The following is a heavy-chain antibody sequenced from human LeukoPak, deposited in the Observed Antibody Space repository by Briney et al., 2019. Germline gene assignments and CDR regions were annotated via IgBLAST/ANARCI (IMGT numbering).Heavy chain of an antibody. CDR2: ISSSGSTI. CDR3: AREAIYGDYCWFDP. J-gene: IGHJ5*02. D-gene: IGHD4-17*01. Sequence: GGSLRLSCAASGFTSSSYEMNWVRQAPGKGLEWVSYISSSGSTIYYADSVKGRFTISRDNAKNSLYLQMNSLRAEDTAVYYCAREAIYGDYCWFDPWGQGTLVTVSS. V-gene: IGHV3-48*03. CDR1: GFTSSSYE.